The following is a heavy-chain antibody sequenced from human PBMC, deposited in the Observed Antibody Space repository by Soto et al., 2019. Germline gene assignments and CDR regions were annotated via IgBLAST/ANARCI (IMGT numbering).Heavy chain of an antibody. CDR2: TYYRSKWYN. J-gene: IGHJ4*02. Sequence: QVQLQQSGPGLVKPSQTLTLTCAISGDSVSSNSAIWNWIRQSPSRGLEWLGRTYYRSKWYNNYAESVKGRININPDTSKNQVSLQLNSVTPEDTAVYYCSTGHFDYWGQGTLVTVSP. CDR3: STGHFDY. CDR1: GDSVSSNSAI. V-gene: IGHV6-1*01.